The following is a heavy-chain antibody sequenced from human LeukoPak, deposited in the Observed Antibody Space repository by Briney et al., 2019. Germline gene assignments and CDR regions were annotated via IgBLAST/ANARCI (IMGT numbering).Heavy chain of an antibody. V-gene: IGHV1-8*01. Sequence: GASVKVSCKASGYTFTSNDINWVRQATGQGLEWMGWMNLNSGNTGYAQKFQGRVTMTRNTSISTAYMELSGLRSEDTAVYYCARVLVVATTDVWGQGTTVTVSS. CDR3: ARVLVVATTDV. D-gene: IGHD2-15*01. CDR2: MNLNSGNT. CDR1: GYTFTSND. J-gene: IGHJ6*02.